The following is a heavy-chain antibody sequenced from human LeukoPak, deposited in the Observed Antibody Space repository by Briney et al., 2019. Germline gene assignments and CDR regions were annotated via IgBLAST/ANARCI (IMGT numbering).Heavy chain of an antibody. V-gene: IGHV5-51*01. CDR1: GYSFTSYW. Sequence: GESLKISCKGSGYSFTSYWIGWVRQMPGKGLEWMGITYPGDSDTKYSPSFQGQVTISADKSISTAYLQWSSLKASDTAMYYCARGSSGYYYDFDYWGQGTLVTVSS. D-gene: IGHD3-22*01. CDR3: ARGSSGYYYDFDY. J-gene: IGHJ4*02. CDR2: TYPGDSDT.